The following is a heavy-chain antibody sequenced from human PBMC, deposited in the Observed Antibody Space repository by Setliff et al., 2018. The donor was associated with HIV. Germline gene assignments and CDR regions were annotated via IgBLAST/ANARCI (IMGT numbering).Heavy chain of an antibody. V-gene: IGHV3-7*05. Sequence: PGGSLRLSCAASGFLFHTYWMSWVRQAPGRGLEWVANIKEDGSEKYYVDSVKGRFTISRDNSKNTLYLQMNSLRAEDTAVYYCARETRPGLTRSGFDYWGQGTLVTVSS. CDR1: GFLFHTYW. CDR2: IKEDGSEK. CDR3: ARETRPGLTRSGFDY. J-gene: IGHJ4*02. D-gene: IGHD1-1*01.